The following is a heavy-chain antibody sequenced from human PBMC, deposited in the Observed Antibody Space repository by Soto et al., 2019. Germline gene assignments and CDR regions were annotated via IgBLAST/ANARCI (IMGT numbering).Heavy chain of an antibody. V-gene: IGHV1-18*01. CDR2: ISAYNGNP. J-gene: IGHJ4*02. Sequence: QVQLVQSGAEVKKPGASVKVSCKASGYTFTNFGISWVRQAPGQGLEWMGWISAYNGNPNYAQKFQGRVTMTTDTSPSTAYMEVRRLRFPDTAVYSCARGRTPIDYWGQGTLVTVSS. CDR1: GYTFTNFG. CDR3: ARGRTPIDY.